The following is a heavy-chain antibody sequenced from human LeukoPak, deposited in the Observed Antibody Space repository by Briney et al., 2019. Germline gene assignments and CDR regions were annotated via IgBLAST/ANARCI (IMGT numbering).Heavy chain of an antibody. J-gene: IGHJ5*02. CDR3: ARVAGGRWDNWFDP. Sequence: SETLSLTCTVSGGSISSYYWSWIRQPPGKGLEWIGYIYYSGSTNYNPSLKSRVTISVDTSKNQFSLKLSSVTAADTAVYYCARVAGGRWDNWFDPWGQGTLVTVSS. CDR2: IYYSGST. D-gene: IGHD4-23*01. CDR1: GGSISSYY. V-gene: IGHV4-59*01.